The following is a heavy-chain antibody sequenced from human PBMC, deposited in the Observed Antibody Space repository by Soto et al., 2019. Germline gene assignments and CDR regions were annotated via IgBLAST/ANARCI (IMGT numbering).Heavy chain of an antibody. CDR1: GFTFSNYH. Sequence: GGSLRLSCAASGFTFSNYHMTWVRQAPGRGLEWISYISTSSSSIYYSDSVKGRFTISRDNANNSLYLQMNSLRAEDTAVYYCARAAVDCTDGVCRIFDYWGQGTLVTVSS. D-gene: IGHD2-8*01. CDR3: ARAAVDCTDGVCRIFDY. V-gene: IGHV3-48*01. CDR2: ISTSSSSI. J-gene: IGHJ4*02.